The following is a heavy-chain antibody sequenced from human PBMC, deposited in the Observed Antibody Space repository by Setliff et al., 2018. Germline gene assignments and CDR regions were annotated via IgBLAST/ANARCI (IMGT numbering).Heavy chain of an antibody. CDR2: ISDSGSA. D-gene: IGHD3-22*01. CDR3: AREYYYDSSGSFDY. CDR1: GGSISSYY. J-gene: IGHJ4*02. Sequence: SETLSLTCTVSGGSISSYYWSWIRQPPGKGLEWIAYISDSGSANYSPSLKSRVSMSVDTSENQFSLKLSSVTAADTAVYFCAREYYYDSSGSFDYWGQGTLVTVSS. V-gene: IGHV4-59*01.